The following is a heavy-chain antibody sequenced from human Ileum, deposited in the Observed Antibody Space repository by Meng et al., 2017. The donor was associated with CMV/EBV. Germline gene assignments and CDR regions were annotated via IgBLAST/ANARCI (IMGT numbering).Heavy chain of an antibody. J-gene: IGHJ4*02. CDR1: GFSFDEYA. V-gene: IGHV3-9*01. CDR2: IGWGSSSV. D-gene: IGHD3-10*01. CDR3: AKAVVRGVIITRFEY. Sequence: GGSLRLSCVASGFSFDEYAMHWIRTVPGKGLEWVSGIGWGSSSVGYADSVKGRFTISRDNDQNSLYLQMNSLTVGDTAFYYCAKAVVRGVIITRFEYWGQGTQVTVSS.